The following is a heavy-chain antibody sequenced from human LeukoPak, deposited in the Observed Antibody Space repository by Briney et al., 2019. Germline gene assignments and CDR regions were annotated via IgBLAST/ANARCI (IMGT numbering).Heavy chain of an antibody. V-gene: IGHV5-51*01. Sequence: GESLKISCKGSGYSFTSYWVGWVRQMPGKGLEWMGITYPGDSDTRYSPSFQGQVTISADKSISTAYLQWSSLKASDTAMYYCARRSDTAMVTFFDYWGQGTLVTVSS. CDR2: TYPGDSDT. CDR1: GYSFTSYW. CDR3: ARRSDTAMVTFFDY. D-gene: IGHD5-18*01. J-gene: IGHJ4*02.